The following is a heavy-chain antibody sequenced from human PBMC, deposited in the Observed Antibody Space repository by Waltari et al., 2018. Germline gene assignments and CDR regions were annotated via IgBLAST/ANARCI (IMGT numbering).Heavy chain of an antibody. Sequence: QVQLQQWGEGLLKPSETLSLSCAWNGGSFSENYYIWVRQAPGKGLEGIGEINYSGNTKSKPPPGSRVTISVDTSKSQFSLEMRSMTAADTAIFYCARHRGGSNGIDYWGQGTLVTVSS. CDR2: INYSGNT. D-gene: IGHD2-8*01. CDR3: ARHRGGSNGIDY. V-gene: IGHV4-34*01. J-gene: IGHJ4*02. CDR1: GGSFSENY.